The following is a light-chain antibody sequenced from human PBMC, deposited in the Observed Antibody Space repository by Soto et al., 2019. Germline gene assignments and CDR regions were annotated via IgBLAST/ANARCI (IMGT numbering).Light chain of an antibody. Sequence: EIVMTQSPATLSVSPGERANLSCRASQSVSSNLAWYQQKPGQAPRLLIYDASNRATGIPARFSGSGSGTDFTLTISSLEPEDSAIYYCQQRNIWPPVTFGQGTRLEI. J-gene: IGKJ5*01. CDR2: DAS. V-gene: IGKV3-11*01. CDR1: QSVSSN. CDR3: QQRNIWPPVT.